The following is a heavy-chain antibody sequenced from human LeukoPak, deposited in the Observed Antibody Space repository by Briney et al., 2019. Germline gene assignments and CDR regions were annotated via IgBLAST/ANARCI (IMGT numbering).Heavy chain of an antibody. D-gene: IGHD3-10*01. Sequence: SVKVSCKASGGTFSSHAISWVRQAPGQGLEWMGGIIPIFGTANYAQKFQGRVTITADKSTSTAYMELSSLRSEDTAVYYCASLGVVRGVTIDYWGQGTLVTVSS. CDR1: GGTFSSHA. CDR2: IIPIFGTA. J-gene: IGHJ4*02. V-gene: IGHV1-69*06. CDR3: ASLGVVRGVTIDY.